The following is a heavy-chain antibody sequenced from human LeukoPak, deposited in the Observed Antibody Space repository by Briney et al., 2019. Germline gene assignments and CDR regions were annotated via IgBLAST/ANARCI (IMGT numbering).Heavy chain of an antibody. CDR3: AATQEGVDY. J-gene: IGHJ4*02. CDR1: GFTFSTYG. CDR2: IWHDGSNK. Sequence: PGRSLRLSCAASGFTFSTYGIHWVRQAPGKGLEWVALIWHDGSNKYYADSVKGRFTISRDNSKNTLYLQMNALRAEDTAVYYCAATQEGVDYWGQGTLVTVSS. V-gene: IGHV3-33*01. D-gene: IGHD3-16*01.